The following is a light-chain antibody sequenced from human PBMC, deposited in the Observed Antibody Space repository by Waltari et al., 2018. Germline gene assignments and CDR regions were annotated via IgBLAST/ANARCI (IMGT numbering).Light chain of an antibody. V-gene: IGLV1-40*01. CDR3: QSYDTKVGVV. Sequence: QSVLTQPPSVSGAPGQRVTISCTASWSNIWAGYHVHWYRHRPGKAPTLVVYGVNTRPPGVPDRFCGSKSGTSASLAIPGLQPEDEADYYCQSYDTKVGVVFGGGSKLTVL. CDR2: GVN. CDR1: WSNIWAGYH. J-gene: IGLJ2*01.